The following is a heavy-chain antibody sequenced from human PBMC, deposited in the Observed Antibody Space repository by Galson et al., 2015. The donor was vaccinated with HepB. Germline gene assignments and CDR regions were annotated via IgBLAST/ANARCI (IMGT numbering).Heavy chain of an antibody. CDR1: FSSYA. J-gene: IGHJ3*02. CDR2: IIPIFGTA. CDR3: ARISAARAGAFDI. V-gene: IGHV1-69*01. Sequence: FSSYAISWVRQAPGQGFEWMGGIIPIFGTANYAQKFQGRVTITADESTSTAYMELSSLRSEDTAVYYCARISAARAGAFDIWGQGTMVTVSS. D-gene: IGHD2-15*01.